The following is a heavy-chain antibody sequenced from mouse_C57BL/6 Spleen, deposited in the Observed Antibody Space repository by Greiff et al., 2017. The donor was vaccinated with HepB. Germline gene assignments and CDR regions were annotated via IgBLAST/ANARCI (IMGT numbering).Heavy chain of an antibody. CDR2: IYPRSGNT. CDR3: ARGGNWDVRFAY. V-gene: IGHV1-81*01. D-gene: IGHD4-1*01. Sequence: VKLMESGAELARPGASVKLSCKASGYTFTSYGISWVKQRTGQGLEWIGEIYPRSGNTYYNEKFKGKATLTADKSSSTAYMELRSLTSEDSAVYFCARGGNWDVRFAYWGQGTLVTVSA. J-gene: IGHJ3*01. CDR1: GYTFTSYG.